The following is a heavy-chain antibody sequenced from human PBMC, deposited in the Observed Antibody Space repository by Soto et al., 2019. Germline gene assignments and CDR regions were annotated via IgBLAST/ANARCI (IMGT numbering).Heavy chain of an antibody. Sequence: GGSLRLSCTASGFMFSAYAMLWVRQAPGKGLEWVAAMSYDGTNKYYADSLKGWFTISRDNSKNTLFLQMSSLTADDSAVYYCARDPSQYTSGWYGIDFWGLGTLVTVSS. CDR2: MSYDGTNK. D-gene: IGHD6-19*01. CDR3: ARDPSQYTSGWYGIDF. J-gene: IGHJ4*01. CDR1: GFMFSAYA. V-gene: IGHV3-30-3*01.